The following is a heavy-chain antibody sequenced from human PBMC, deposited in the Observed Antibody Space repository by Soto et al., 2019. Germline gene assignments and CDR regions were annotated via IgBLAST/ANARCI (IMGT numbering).Heavy chain of an antibody. CDR1: DGTIGGNGV. CDR3: ARGSTTVVTPNWFDP. J-gene: IGHJ5*02. D-gene: IGHD4-4*01. V-gene: IGHV4-4*02. Sequence: PSEPQCLTCTVADGTIGGNGVRRRIRKPPEKGLEWIGEMYHTGSTNYNPSLKSRVTISVDKSKNQFSLSLTSVTAADTAVYYCARGSTTVVTPNWFDPWGQGTLVTVSS. CDR2: MYHTGST.